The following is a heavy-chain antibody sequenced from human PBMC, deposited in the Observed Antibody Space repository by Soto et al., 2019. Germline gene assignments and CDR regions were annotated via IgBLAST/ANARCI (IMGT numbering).Heavy chain of an antibody. CDR3: PRDWREVGLLGGMDV. V-gene: IGHV1-18*01. D-gene: IGHD2-15*01. CDR1: GYTFTSYG. J-gene: IGHJ6*02. CDR2: ISAYNGNT. Sequence: QVQLVQSGAEVKKPGASVKVSCKASGYTFTSYGISWVRQAPGQGLEWMGWISAYNGNTNYAQKLQGRVTMTTDTSTSTAYMELRSLRSHDTAVYYCPRDWREVGLLGGMDVWGQGTTVTVSS.